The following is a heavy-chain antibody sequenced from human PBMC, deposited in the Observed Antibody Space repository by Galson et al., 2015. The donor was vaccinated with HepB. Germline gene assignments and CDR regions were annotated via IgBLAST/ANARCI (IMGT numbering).Heavy chain of an antibody. V-gene: IGHV1-18*01. J-gene: IGHJ3*02. Sequence: SVKVSCKASGYTFTSYGISWVRQAPGQGLEWMGWISAYNGNTNYAQKLQGRVTMTTDTSTSTAYMELRSLRSDDTAVYYCARAGVVPAAFTFSLVGAFDIWGQGTMVTVSS. CDR2: ISAYNGNT. CDR3: ARAGVVPAAFTFSLVGAFDI. CDR1: GYTFTSYG. D-gene: IGHD2-2*01.